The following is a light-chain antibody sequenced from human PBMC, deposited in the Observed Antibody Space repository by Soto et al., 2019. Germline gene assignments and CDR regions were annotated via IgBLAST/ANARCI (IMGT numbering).Light chain of an antibody. CDR2: GNS. V-gene: IGLV1-40*01. J-gene: IGLJ2*01. Sequence: QSALTQPPSVSGAPGQRVTISCTGSSSNIGLGYDVHWYQQLPGTAPKLLIYGNSNRPSGVPDRFSGSKSGTSASLAITGLQAEDEADYYCQSYDSSLSAVVFGGGTKLTVL. CDR1: SSNIGLGYD. CDR3: QSYDSSLSAVV.